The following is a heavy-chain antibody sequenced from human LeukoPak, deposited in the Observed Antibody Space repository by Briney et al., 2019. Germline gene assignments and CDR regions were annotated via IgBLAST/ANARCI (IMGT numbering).Heavy chain of an antibody. V-gene: IGHV3-23*01. CDR1: GFTFSNYA. CDR2: IIGSTGST. Sequence: GGSLRLSCAPSGFTFSNYAMSWVRQAPGKGLEWVSLIIGSTGSTFYADSVKGRFTISRDNSKNTLYLQMNSLRAEDTAVYYCAKGGYDYVEIGYFDYWGQGTLVTVSS. J-gene: IGHJ4*02. D-gene: IGHD5-12*01. CDR3: AKGGYDYVEIGYFDY.